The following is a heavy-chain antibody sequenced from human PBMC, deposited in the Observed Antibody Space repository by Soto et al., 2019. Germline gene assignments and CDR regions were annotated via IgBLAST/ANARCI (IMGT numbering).Heavy chain of an antibody. CDR2: ISAYNGNT. Sequence: ASVKVSCKASGYTFTSYGISWVRQAPGQGLEWMGWISAYNGNTNYAQKLQGRVTMTTDTSTSTAYMELRSLRSGDTAVYYCARGPIYYHFWSGYPPESYYGMDVWGQGTTVTVSS. V-gene: IGHV1-18*01. CDR3: ARGPIYYHFWSGYPPESYYGMDV. J-gene: IGHJ6*02. CDR1: GYTFTSYG. D-gene: IGHD3-3*01.